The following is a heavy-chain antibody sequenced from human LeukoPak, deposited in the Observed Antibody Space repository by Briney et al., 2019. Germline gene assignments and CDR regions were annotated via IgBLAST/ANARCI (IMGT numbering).Heavy chain of an antibody. Sequence: ASVTVSCKASGYTFTINYIHWVRQAPGQGLEWVGMIYPRDGSTSYAQKFQGRVTVTRDTSTSTVHMELSGLRSEDTAVYYCARDQEGFDYWGQGTLVTVSS. CDR2: IYPRDGST. J-gene: IGHJ4*02. V-gene: IGHV1-46*01. CDR1: GYTFTINY. CDR3: ARDQEGFDY.